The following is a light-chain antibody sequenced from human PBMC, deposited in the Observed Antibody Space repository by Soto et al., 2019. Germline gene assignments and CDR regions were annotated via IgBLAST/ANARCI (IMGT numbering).Light chain of an antibody. V-gene: IGKV3-11*01. Sequence: EIVLTQSPATLSLSPGERATLSCRASQRVSNYLAWYQQKPGQAPRLLIYDASSRATVIPARFSGSGSGTDFTLTITSLEPEDFAVYYWQKRSNWIFTFGPGTKVDSK. CDR1: QRVSNY. CDR2: DAS. CDR3: QKRSNWIFT. J-gene: IGKJ3*01.